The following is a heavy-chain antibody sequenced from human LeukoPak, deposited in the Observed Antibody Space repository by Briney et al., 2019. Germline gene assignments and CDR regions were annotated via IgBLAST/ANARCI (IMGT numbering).Heavy chain of an antibody. J-gene: IGHJ3*02. Sequence: GASVKVSCKASGYTFTSYGISWVRQAPGQGLEWMGWISAYNGNTNYVQKLQGRVTMTTDTSTSTAYMELRSLRSDDTAVYYCARGYSSSWSVAFDIWGQGTMVTVSS. CDR1: GYTFTSYG. CDR2: ISAYNGNT. D-gene: IGHD6-13*01. CDR3: ARGYSSSWSVAFDI. V-gene: IGHV1-18*01.